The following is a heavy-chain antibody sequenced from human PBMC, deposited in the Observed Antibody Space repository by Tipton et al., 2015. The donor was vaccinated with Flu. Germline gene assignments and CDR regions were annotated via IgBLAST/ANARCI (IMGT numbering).Heavy chain of an antibody. Sequence: TLSLTCTVSGGSISSGSYYWSWIRQPAGKGLEWIGRIYTSGSTNYNPSLKSRVTISVDTSKNQFSLKLSSVTAADTAVYYCARAFPVSDDAFDIWGQGTMVTVSS. CDR2: IYTSGST. D-gene: IGHD2-21*01. J-gene: IGHJ3*02. CDR1: GGSISSGSYY. V-gene: IGHV4-61*02. CDR3: ARAFPVSDDAFDI.